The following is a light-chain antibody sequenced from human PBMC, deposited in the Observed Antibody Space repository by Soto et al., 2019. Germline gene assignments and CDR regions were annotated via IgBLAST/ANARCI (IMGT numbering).Light chain of an antibody. Sequence: QSALTQPASVSGSPGQSITISCTGASIDGASYKYVSWYQQHPGKAPKLIIFEVSYRPSGVSNRFSGSKSGNTASLTISGLQTDDEADYYCTSYTRISTYVFGTGTKVTVL. V-gene: IGLV2-14*01. J-gene: IGLJ1*01. CDR3: TSYTRISTYV. CDR2: EVS. CDR1: SIDGASYKY.